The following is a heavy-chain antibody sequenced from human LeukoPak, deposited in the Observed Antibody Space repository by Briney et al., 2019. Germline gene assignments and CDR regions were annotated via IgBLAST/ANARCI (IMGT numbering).Heavy chain of an antibody. CDR3: ARGEGIYYGSGSYAFDI. Sequence: SETLSLTCAVYGGSFSGYYWSWIRQPPGKGLEWIGEINHSGSTNYNPSLKSRVTISVDTSKNQFSLKLSSVTAADTAVYYCARGEGIYYGSGSYAFDIWGQGTMVTVSS. J-gene: IGHJ3*02. CDR1: GGSFSGYY. CDR2: INHSGST. V-gene: IGHV4-34*01. D-gene: IGHD3-10*01.